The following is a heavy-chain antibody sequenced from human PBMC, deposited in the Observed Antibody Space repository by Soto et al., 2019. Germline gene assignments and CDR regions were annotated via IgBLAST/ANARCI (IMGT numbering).Heavy chain of an antibody. J-gene: IGHJ6*02. CDR1: GDSVSSNNAA. CDR3: ARDLGSGWYMDYYGMDX. CDR2: TYYRSKWFI. V-gene: IGHV6-1*01. D-gene: IGHD6-19*01. Sequence: LQTLSLTCGISGDSVSSNNAAWHWIRQSPSIGLECIGSTYYRSKWFIDYAVFVKSRIIIKPDTPKNQFSLQLNSVTPEDTAVYYCARDLGSGWYMDYYGMDXWGQRTMVTVS.